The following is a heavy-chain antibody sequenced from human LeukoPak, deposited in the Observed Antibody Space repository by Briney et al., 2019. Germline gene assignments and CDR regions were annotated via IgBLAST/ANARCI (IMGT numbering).Heavy chain of an antibody. D-gene: IGHD5-18*01. Sequence: SETLSFTCTVSGGSVSSGSYYWSWIRQPPGKGLEWIGYIYYSGSTNYNPSLKSRVTISVDTSKNQFSLKLSSVTAADTAVYYCARAGYSYGYDAFDIWGQGTMVTVSS. CDR2: IYYSGST. CDR3: ARAGYSYGYDAFDI. V-gene: IGHV4-61*01. CDR1: GGSVSSGSYY. J-gene: IGHJ3*02.